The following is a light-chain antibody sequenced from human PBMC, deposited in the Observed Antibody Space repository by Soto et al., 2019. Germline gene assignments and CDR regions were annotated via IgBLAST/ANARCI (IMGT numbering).Light chain of an antibody. V-gene: IGLV2-14*01. CDR2: DVS. CDR1: SSDVGGYNY. J-gene: IGLJ2*01. Sequence: SALTQPASVSGSPGQSITISCTGTSSDVGGYNYVSWYQQHPGKAPKLMIYDVSNRPSGVSNRFSGSKSGNTASLTISGLQAEDEADYYCRSYSSSTLVEFGGGTKLTVL. CDR3: RSYSSSTLVE.